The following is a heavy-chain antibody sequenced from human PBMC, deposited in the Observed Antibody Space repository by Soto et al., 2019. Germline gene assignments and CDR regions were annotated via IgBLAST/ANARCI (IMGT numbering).Heavy chain of an antibody. CDR2: IFDDGINK. J-gene: IGHJ5*02. CDR3: ARDHNRVGGYNWFDA. D-gene: IGHD3-16*01. Sequence: QVQLVESGGGVVQPGKSLRVSCVASGFTFTEHGMHWVRQAPGKGLEWVAVIFDDGINKYYADSVKGRFTISRDTSKSTLYLQMNSLRAEDTAVYYCARDHNRVGGYNWFDAWGQGTLVTVSS. CDR1: GFTFTEHG. V-gene: IGHV3-33*01.